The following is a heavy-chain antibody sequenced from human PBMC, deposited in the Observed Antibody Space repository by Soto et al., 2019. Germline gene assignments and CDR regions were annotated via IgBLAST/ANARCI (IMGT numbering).Heavy chain of an antibody. D-gene: IGHD6-13*01. Sequence: QVQLVQSGAEVKKPGSSVKVSCKASGGTFSSYTISWVRQAPGQGLEWMGRIIPILGIANYAQKFQGRVTITADKSTSTAYMELSSLRYEDTAVYYCAIPRGRGAAGTGMSRGGDWFDPGAREPWSPSPQ. V-gene: IGHV1-69*02. J-gene: IGHJ5*02. CDR2: IIPILGIA. CDR3: AIPRGRGAAGTGMSRGGDWFDP. CDR1: GGTFSSYT.